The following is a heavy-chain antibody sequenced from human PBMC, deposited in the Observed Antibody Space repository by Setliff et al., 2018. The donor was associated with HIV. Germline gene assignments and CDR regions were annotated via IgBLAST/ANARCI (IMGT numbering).Heavy chain of an antibody. CDR1: GYSFAAYY. Sequence: ASVKVSCKAAGYSFAAYYTHWVRQAPGQGLEWMGWINPNSGGTNYAQKFQGRVTLTRDTSISTANMELSGLRSDDTAVYYCARGATTAGLIDYWGQGTLVTVSS. J-gene: IGHJ4*02. D-gene: IGHD4-4*01. V-gene: IGHV1-2*02. CDR2: INPNSGGT. CDR3: ARGATTAGLIDY.